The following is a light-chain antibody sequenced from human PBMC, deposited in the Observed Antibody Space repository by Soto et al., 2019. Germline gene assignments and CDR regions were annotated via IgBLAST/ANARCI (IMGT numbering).Light chain of an antibody. Sequence: TQSPSTLSASVGDRVTITCRASQSISNSLAWYQQKPGQAPRLLIYDASNRATGIPARFSGSGSGTDFTLTISSLEPEDFAVYYCQQRSNRPLLWTFGGGTKVEIK. CDR1: QSISNS. CDR2: DAS. J-gene: IGKJ4*01. V-gene: IGKV3-11*01. CDR3: QQRSNRPLLWT.